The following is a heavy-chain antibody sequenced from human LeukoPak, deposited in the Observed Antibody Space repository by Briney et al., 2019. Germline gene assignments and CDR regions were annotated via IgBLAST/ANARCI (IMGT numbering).Heavy chain of an antibody. D-gene: IGHD6-13*01. CDR1: GFTFSSYE. CDR3: ALSSSWYGGFFDY. CDR2: ISSSGSTI. Sequence: GGSLRLSCAASGFTFSSYEMNWVRQAPGKGLEWVSYISSSGSTIYYADSVKGRFTISRDNSKNTLYLQMNSLRAEDTAVYYCALSSSWYGGFFDYWGQGTLVTVSS. V-gene: IGHV3-48*03. J-gene: IGHJ4*02.